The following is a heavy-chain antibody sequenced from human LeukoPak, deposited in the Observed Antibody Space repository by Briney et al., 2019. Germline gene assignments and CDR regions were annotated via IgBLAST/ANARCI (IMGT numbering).Heavy chain of an antibody. CDR2: VHFSGTV. CDR3: SGGNDDTKIHH. CDR1: GASVTATNYY. J-gene: IGHJ1*01. V-gene: IGHV4-31*11. D-gene: IGHD3-16*01. Sequence: PSETLSLTCEVSGASVTATNYYWTWIRQRPGKGPEWIGLVHFSGTVSSNPSLQSRASISGDASKTHFSLRLSSLTAADTAVYFCSGGNDDTKIHHWGQGNLVAVSP.